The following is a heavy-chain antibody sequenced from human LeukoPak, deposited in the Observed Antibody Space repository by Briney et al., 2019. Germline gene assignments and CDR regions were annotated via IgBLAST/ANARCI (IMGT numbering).Heavy chain of an antibody. J-gene: IGHJ4*02. CDR2: IKYSGGT. CDR1: GGSFRGYY. CDR3: ARGLYNWNYRTGFDY. V-gene: IGHV4-34*01. D-gene: IGHD1-7*01. Sequence: PSDTLSLICAVYGGSFRGYYWRWVRQPPGKGREGMGEIKYSGGTNHNPSLKSRVSISVDTSRNQFSLKLSSVTAADTAVYYCARGLYNWNYRTGFDYWGQGTLVTVSS.